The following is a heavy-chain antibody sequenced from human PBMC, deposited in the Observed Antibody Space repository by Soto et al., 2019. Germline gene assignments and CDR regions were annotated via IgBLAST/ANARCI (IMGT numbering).Heavy chain of an antibody. CDR3: ARVLKSSGWDNDVFDI. CDR2: IDTYGSGT. J-gene: IGHJ3*02. D-gene: IGHD6-19*01. Sequence: GSLRLSCAASGFTFSSYWMHWVRQAPGKGLVWVSRIDTYGSGTRYADSVKGRFIISRDNAENTMYLQMNYLRVEDTAVYYCARVLKSSGWDNDVFDIWGQGTMVTVSS. CDR1: GFTFSSYW. V-gene: IGHV3-74*01.